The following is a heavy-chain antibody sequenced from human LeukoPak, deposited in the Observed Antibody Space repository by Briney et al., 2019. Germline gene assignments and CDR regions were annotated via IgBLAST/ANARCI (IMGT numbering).Heavy chain of an antibody. CDR2: IIPIFGTA. D-gene: IGHD3-9*01. Sequence: SVKVSCKASGGTFSSYAISWVRQAPGQGLEWMGRIIPIFGTANYAQKFQGRVTITTDESTSTAYMELSSLRSEDTAVYYCAKGDCDILTGYFDYWGRGTLVTVSS. CDR3: AKGDCDILTGYFDY. V-gene: IGHV1-69*05. J-gene: IGHJ4*02. CDR1: GGTFSSYA.